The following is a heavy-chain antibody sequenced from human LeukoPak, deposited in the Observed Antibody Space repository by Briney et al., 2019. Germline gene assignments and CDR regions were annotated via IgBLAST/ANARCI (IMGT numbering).Heavy chain of an antibody. CDR2: IILIFGTA. CDR1: GGTFSSYA. J-gene: IGHJ6*02. CDR3: ARDITMIVAPNYYYYGMDV. D-gene: IGHD3-22*01. Sequence: SVKVSCKASGGTFSSYAISWVRQAPGQGLEWMGGIILIFGTANYAQKFQGRVTITADESTSTAYMELSSLRSEDTAVYYCARDITMIVAPNYYYYGMDVWGQGTTVTVSS. V-gene: IGHV1-69*13.